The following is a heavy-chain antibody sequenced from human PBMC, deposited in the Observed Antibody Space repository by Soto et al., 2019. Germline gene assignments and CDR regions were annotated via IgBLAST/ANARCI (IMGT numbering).Heavy chain of an antibody. D-gene: IGHD4-4*01. V-gene: IGHV5-51*01. CDR2: IYPGDSDT. J-gene: IGHJ5*02. CDR3: ARGSLTTRRYNWFDP. CDR1: GYSFTSYC. Sequence: GESLKISCKGSGYSFTSYCIGWVRQMPGKGLEWMGIIYPGDSDTRYSPSFQGQVTISADKSISTAYLQWSSLKASDTAMYYCARGSLTTRRYNWFDPWGQGTLVTVSS.